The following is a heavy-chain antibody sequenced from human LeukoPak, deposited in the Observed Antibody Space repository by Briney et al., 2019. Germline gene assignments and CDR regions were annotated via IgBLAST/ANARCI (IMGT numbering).Heavy chain of an antibody. CDR3: AKVLSAEAY. J-gene: IGHJ4*02. CDR1: GFTFTNYA. CDR2: LSESGVAT. V-gene: IGHV3-23*01. Sequence: GGSLRLSCAASGFTFTNYAMSWVRQAPGKGLEWVSSLSESGVATYYADSVKGRFTISRDNSKNTLYLQMNSLRAEDTAVYYCAKVLSAEAYWGQGTLVTVSS.